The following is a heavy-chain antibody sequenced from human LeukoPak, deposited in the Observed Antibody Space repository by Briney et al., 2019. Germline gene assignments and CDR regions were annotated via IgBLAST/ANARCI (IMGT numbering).Heavy chain of an antibody. V-gene: IGHV1-2*02. CDR1: GYTLTGYY. CDR2: INPNSGGT. CDR3: ARRIMITFGGVKEAFDY. J-gene: IGHJ4*02. Sequence: ASVKVSCKASGYTLTGYYMHWVRQAPGQGLEWMGWINPNSGGTNYAQKFQGRVTMTGDTSISTAYMELSRLRSDDTAVYYCARRIMITFGGVKEAFDYWGQGTLVTVSS. D-gene: IGHD3-16*01.